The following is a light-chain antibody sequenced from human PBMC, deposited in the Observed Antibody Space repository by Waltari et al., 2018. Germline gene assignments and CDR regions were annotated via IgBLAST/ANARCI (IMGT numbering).Light chain of an antibody. V-gene: IGLV2-23*01. CDR1: SSNVGSYNL. Sequence: QSALTQPASVSGSPGQSITISCTGTSSNVGSYNLFSWYQQHPGKAPKLIIYEGSKRPSGVSDRFFGSKSGNTASLTIAGLQAEDEADYYYCSYAGSSAHWVFGGGTKVTVL. CDR3: CSYAGSSAHWV. CDR2: EGS. J-gene: IGLJ3*02.